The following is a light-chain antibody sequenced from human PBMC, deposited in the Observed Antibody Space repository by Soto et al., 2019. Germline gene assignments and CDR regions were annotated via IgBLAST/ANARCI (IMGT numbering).Light chain of an antibody. V-gene: IGLV2-23*01. J-gene: IGLJ1*01. CDR2: EDS. Sequence: QSVLTQPASVSGSPGQSITIYCTGSSSDVGSYNLVSWYQQHPGKAPKLIIYEDSKRPSGVSNRFSGSKSGNTASLTISGLQTEEEADYYCCSYADSSTYVFGTGTKVPS. CDR1: SSDVGSYNL. CDR3: CSYADSSTYV.